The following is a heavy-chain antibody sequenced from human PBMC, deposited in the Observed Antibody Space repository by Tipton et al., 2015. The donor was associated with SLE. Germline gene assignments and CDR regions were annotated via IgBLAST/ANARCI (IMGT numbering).Heavy chain of an antibody. J-gene: IGHJ4*02. CDR3: ARARNFDS. CDR2: IDGSTDI. CDR1: GFTFSNFV. V-gene: IGHV3-69-1*01. Sequence: SLRLSCAASGFTFSNFVMNWVRQAPGKGLEWVSSIDGSTDIYYADSVKGRFTTTRDNARNSMYLQMNSLRAEDTAVYYCARARNFDSWGQGTLVTVSS.